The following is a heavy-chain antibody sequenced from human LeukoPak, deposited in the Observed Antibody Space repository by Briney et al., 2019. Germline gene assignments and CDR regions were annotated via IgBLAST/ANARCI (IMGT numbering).Heavy chain of an antibody. CDR3: AERPHSGSRIDY. Sequence: SETLSLTCAVYGGSFSGYYWSWTRQPPGKGLEWIGEINHSGSTNYNPSLKSRVTISVDTSKNQFSLKLSSVTAADTAVYYCAERPHSGSRIDYWGQGTLVTVSS. D-gene: IGHD1-26*01. J-gene: IGHJ4*02. CDR1: GGSFSGYY. CDR2: INHSGST. V-gene: IGHV4-34*01.